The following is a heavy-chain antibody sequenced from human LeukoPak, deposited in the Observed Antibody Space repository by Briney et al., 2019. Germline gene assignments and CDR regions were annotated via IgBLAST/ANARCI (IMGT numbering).Heavy chain of an antibody. D-gene: IGHD2-2*01. CDR3: ARDQRRKGYCSSTSCSPIDY. Sequence: ASVKVSCKASGYTFTSYGISWVRQAPGQGLEWMGWISAYNGNTNYAQKLQGRVTMTTDTSTSTAYMELRSLRSDDTAVYYCARDQRRKGYCSSTSCSPIDYWGQGTLVTVSS. CDR2: ISAYNGNT. J-gene: IGHJ4*02. V-gene: IGHV1-18*01. CDR1: GYTFTSYG.